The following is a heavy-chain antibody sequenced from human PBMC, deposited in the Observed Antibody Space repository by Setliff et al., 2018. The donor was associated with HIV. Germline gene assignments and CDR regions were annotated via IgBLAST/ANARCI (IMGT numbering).Heavy chain of an antibody. Sequence: VGSLRLSCVVSGFDFASFLIHWVRQAPGKGLEWVASISRDNFVRFYADSVRGRFNVSRDNAQKSLFLQMNSLKADDTALYFCVRSLSGNSSTYYWAFDFWGQGAPVTVSS. D-gene: IGHD3-22*01. CDR1: GFDFASFL. J-gene: IGHJ4*02. CDR3: VRSLSGNSSTYYWAFDF. CDR2: ISRDNFVR. V-gene: IGHV3-21*01.